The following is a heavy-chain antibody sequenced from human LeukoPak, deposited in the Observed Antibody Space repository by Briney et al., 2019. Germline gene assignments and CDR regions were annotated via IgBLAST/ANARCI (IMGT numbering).Heavy chain of an antibody. CDR1: GFTFDDYA. Sequence: GGSLRLSCAASGFTFDDYAMHWVRHAPGKGLEWVSGISWNSGSIGYADSVKGRFTISRDNAKNSLYLQMNSLRAEDTALYYCAKDCGDYPYYFDYWGQGTLVTVSS. CDR3: AKDCGDYPYYFDY. D-gene: IGHD4-17*01. CDR2: ISWNSGSI. J-gene: IGHJ4*02. V-gene: IGHV3-9*01.